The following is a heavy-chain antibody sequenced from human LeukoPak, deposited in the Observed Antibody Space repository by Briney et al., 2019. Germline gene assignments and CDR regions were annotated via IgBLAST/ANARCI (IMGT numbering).Heavy chain of an antibody. D-gene: IGHD2-8*01. CDR2: IHQHGNEK. CDR3: ATLNGPLFEY. J-gene: IGHJ4*02. V-gene: IGHV3-7*01. CDR1: GFTFSNYW. Sequence: GGSLRLSCAASGFTFSNYWMSWVRQAPGKGLEWVASIHQHGNEKYFVDSVRGRFTISRDNAKDSLYLQMSSLRAEDTAVYYCATLNGPLFEYWGQGTLVTVSS.